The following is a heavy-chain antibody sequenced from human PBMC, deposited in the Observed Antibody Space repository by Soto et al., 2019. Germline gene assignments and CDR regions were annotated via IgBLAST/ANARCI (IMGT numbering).Heavy chain of an antibody. D-gene: IGHD2-15*01. CDR1: GYTFTSYY. V-gene: IGHV1-46*01. CDR2: INPSGGST. CDR3: ARAGADIVVVVAATPGVAIQNWFDP. J-gene: IGHJ5*02. Sequence: ASVKVSCKASGYTFTSYYMHWVRQAPGQGLEWMGIINPSGGSTSYAQKFQGRVTMTRDTSTSTVYMELSSLRSEETAVYYCARAGADIVVVVAATPGVAIQNWFDPWGQGTLVTVSS.